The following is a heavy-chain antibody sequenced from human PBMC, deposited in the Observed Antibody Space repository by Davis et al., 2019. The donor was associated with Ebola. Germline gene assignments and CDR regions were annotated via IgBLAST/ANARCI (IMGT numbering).Heavy chain of an antibody. V-gene: IGHV3-23*01. CDR2: ISGSGHDT. Sequence: GGSLRLSCVASGLTFSRYAMSWVRQAPGKGLEWVSAISGSGHDTDYTDSVKGRFTISRDNSKNTLYLRMTNLKADDTATYYCASGTYRLGDYWGQGALVTVSS. CDR1: GLTFSRYA. J-gene: IGHJ4*02. D-gene: IGHD1-26*01. CDR3: ASGTYRLGDY.